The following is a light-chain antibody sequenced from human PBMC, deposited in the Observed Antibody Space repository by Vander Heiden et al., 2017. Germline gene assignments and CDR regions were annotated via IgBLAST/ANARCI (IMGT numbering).Light chain of an antibody. CDR1: QSISTN. CDR3: HQTYSSPLT. Sequence: DIEMTQSPSSLSASGRDSVTIARRASQSISTNLNWYQQQPGRPPKLLIYATSNLQSGVPSRFSGSGSGTDFTLTISRLQPEDFATYYCHQTYSSPLTFGGGTKVEIK. V-gene: IGKV1-39*01. CDR2: ATS. J-gene: IGKJ4*01.